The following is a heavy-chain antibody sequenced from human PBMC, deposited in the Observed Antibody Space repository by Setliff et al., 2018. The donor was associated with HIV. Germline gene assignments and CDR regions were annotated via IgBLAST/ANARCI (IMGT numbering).Heavy chain of an antibody. Sequence: GASVKVSCKASGYTFTNYGMHWVRQAPGQRLEWMGWINAGNGNTKYSQKFQGRVTIIRDTSASTVYMELSSLRSEDTAVYYCARGLYYYDSSGYWADAFDIWGQGTMVTVSS. V-gene: IGHV1-3*01. CDR1: GYTFTNYG. J-gene: IGHJ3*02. CDR2: INAGNGNT. CDR3: ARGLYYYDSSGYWADAFDI. D-gene: IGHD3-22*01.